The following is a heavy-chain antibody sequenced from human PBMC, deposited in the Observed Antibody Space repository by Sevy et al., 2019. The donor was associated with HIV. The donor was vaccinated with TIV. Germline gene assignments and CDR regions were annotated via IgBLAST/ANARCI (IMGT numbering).Heavy chain of an antibody. Sequence: GGSLRLSCAASGFTFSTYAMNWVRQAPGKGLEWVSAISGSGDNTYYADSVKGRFTISRDNSKNTLDLQMNSLRAEDTAVYYCAKDVWWYCASTNCYLFDYWGQGTLVTVSS. CDR3: AKDVWWYCASTNCYLFDY. J-gene: IGHJ4*02. CDR1: GFTFSTYA. V-gene: IGHV3-23*01. CDR2: ISGSGDNT. D-gene: IGHD2-2*01.